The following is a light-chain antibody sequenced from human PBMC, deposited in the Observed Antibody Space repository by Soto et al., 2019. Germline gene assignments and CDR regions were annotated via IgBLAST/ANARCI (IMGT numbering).Light chain of an antibody. CDR1: SSDITSYNY. CDR2: EVT. Sequence: QSALTQPASVTGTPGQSITISCTETSSDITSYNYVSWYQQHPGKAPKLMIYEVTNRPSGVSNRFSGSKSGNTASLTISGLQAEDEADYYCSSYVLSSSLWVFGGGTKVTV. V-gene: IGLV2-14*01. CDR3: SSYVLSSSLWV. J-gene: IGLJ3*02.